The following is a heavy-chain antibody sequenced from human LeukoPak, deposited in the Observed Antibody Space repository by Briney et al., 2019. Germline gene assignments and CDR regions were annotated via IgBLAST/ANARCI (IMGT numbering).Heavy chain of an antibody. CDR3: ARDHGFWSGYYGDAFDI. CDR1: GGSFSGYY. CDR2: INHSGST. J-gene: IGHJ3*02. Sequence: SETLSLTCAVYGGSFSGYYWSWIRLPPGKGLEWIGEINHSGSTNYNPSLKSRVTISVDTSKNQFSLKLSSVTAADTAVYYCARDHGFWSGYYGDAFDIWGQGTMVTVSS. V-gene: IGHV4-34*01. D-gene: IGHD3-3*01.